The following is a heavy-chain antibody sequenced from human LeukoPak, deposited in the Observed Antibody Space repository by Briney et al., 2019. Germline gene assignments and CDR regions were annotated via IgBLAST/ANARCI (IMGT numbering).Heavy chain of an antibody. CDR1: GFTFVDYG. CDR2: INYNGAIT. D-gene: IGHD3-3*02. CDR3: ARDRLGPSFSVSHFDL. J-gene: IGHJ4*02. V-gene: IGHV3-20*04. Sequence: PGGSLRLSCATSGFTFVDYGLSWVRRAPGKGLEWLCAINYNGAITDYADSVKGRFTISRDNAKNSLYLRMDSLRAEDTALYYCARDRLGPSFSVSHFDLWGQGILVTVSS.